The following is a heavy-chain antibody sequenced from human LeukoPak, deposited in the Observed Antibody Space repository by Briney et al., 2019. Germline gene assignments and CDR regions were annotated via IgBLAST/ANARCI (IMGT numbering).Heavy chain of an antibody. CDR2: ISSSSSYI. D-gene: IGHD2-2*02. V-gene: IGHV3-21*01. CDR1: GFTFSSYS. Sequence: NPGGSLRLFCAASGFTFSSYSMNWVRQAPGKGLEWVSSISSSSSYIYYADSVKGRFTISRDNAKNSLYLQMNSLRAEDTAVYYCARSSPHCSSTSCYNDAFDIWGQGTMVTVSS. J-gene: IGHJ3*02. CDR3: ARSSPHCSSTSCYNDAFDI.